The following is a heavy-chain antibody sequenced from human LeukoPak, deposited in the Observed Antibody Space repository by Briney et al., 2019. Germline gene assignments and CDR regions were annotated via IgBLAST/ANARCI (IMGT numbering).Heavy chain of an antibody. J-gene: IGHJ4*02. V-gene: IGHV4-39*01. CDR2: IYYSGST. D-gene: IGHD1-26*01. Sequence: PSETLSLTCTVSDGSISSSSYYWGWIRQPPGKGLEWIGSIYYSGSTYYNPSLKSRVTISVDTSKNQFSLKLSSVTAADTAVYYCARRSSGATRYYFDYWGQGTLVTVSS. CDR3: ARRSSGATRYYFDY. CDR1: DGSISSSSYY.